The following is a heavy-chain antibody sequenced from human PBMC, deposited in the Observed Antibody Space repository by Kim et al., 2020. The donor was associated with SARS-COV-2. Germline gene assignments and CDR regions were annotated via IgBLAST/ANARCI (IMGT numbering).Heavy chain of an antibody. V-gene: IGHV4-30-4*01. CDR1: GGSISSGDYY. CDR2: IYYSGSA. Sequence: SETLSLTCTVSGGSISSGDYYWSWVRQPPGKGLEWIGYIYYSGSAYYNPSLKRRVTISVDTSKNQFSLKLSSVTAADTAVYYCARNRALGPFDYWGQGTLVAVSS. CDR3: ARNRALGPFDY. J-gene: IGHJ4*02.